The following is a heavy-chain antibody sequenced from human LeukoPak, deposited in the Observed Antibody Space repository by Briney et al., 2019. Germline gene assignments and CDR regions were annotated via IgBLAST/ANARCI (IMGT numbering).Heavy chain of an antibody. CDR1: GGSISSYY. Sequence: TSETLSLTCTVSGGSISSYYWSWIRQPPGKGLEWIGYIYYSGSTYYNPSLKSRVTISVDTSKNQFSLKLSSVTAADTAVYYCASLGSGSYYKDYWGQGTLVTVSS. CDR2: IYYSGST. V-gene: IGHV4-59*06. J-gene: IGHJ4*02. D-gene: IGHD3-10*01. CDR3: ASLGSGSYYKDY.